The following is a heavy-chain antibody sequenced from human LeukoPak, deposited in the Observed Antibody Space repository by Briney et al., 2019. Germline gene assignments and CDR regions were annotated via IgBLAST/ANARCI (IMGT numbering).Heavy chain of an antibody. D-gene: IGHD6-13*01. CDR1: GFTFSNYW. V-gene: IGHV3-74*01. Sequence: GRSLRLSCAASGFTFSNYWMHWVRQAPGKGLVWVSRINSDGSSTTYADSVKGRFTVSRDNAKNTLYLQMNSLRAEDAAVYYCARDLGYTKSSPWGQGTLVTVSS. J-gene: IGHJ4*02. CDR2: INSDGSST. CDR3: ARDLGYTKSSP.